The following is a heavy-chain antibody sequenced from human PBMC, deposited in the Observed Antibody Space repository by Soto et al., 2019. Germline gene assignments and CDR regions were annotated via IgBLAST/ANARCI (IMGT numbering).Heavy chain of an antibody. Sequence: EVQLLESGGDLVQPGGSLRLSCAASGFIFRSHVMSWVRQAPGRGLEWVSTIWFSGDSTYYTDSVRGRFTISRDNSKNMLYLQTNSLRAEDTAVYYCAKDFYGSGTYQYWGQGTLVNVSS. V-gene: IGHV3-23*01. CDR2: IWFSGDST. J-gene: IGHJ4*02. CDR1: GFIFRSHV. D-gene: IGHD3-10*01. CDR3: AKDFYGSGTYQY.